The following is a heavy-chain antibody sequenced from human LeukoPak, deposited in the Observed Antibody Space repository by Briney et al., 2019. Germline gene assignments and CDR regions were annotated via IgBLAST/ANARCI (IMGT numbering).Heavy chain of an antibody. Sequence: GGSLRLSCAASGFTFSSYAMHWVRQAPGKGLEWVAVISYDGSNKYYADSVKGRFTISRDNSKNTLYLQMNSLRAEDTAAYYCARDRAAAGYSYYFDYWGQGTLVTVSS. V-gene: IGHV3-30-3*01. CDR1: GFTFSSYA. CDR3: ARDRAAAGYSYYFDY. J-gene: IGHJ4*02. CDR2: ISYDGSNK. D-gene: IGHD6-13*01.